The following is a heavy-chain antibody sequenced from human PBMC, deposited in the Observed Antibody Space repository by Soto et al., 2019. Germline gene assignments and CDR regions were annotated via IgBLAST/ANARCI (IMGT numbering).Heavy chain of an antibody. CDR1: GFTFSSNA. CDR2: ISDSGGST. J-gene: IGHJ4*02. V-gene: IGHV3-23*01. Sequence: GGSLRLSCEASGFTFSSNAMTWVRQAPGKGLEWVSAISDSGGSTYYADSVAGRFTISRDNSKHTVYLQMNRLRAEDTAIYYFVKLPRTPCGFVYWGQGILVTVSS. D-gene: IGHD2-21*01. CDR3: VKLPRTPCGFVY.